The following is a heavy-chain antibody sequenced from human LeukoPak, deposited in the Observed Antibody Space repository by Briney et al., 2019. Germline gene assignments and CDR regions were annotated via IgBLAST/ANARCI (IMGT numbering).Heavy chain of an antibody. CDR1: GFTFSSYE. CDR3: ARAYGYSYGVDY. CDR2: ISSSGSTI. D-gene: IGHD5-18*01. V-gene: IGHV3-48*03. J-gene: IGHJ4*02. Sequence: GGSRRLSCAASGFTFSSYEMNLVRQAPGKGLEWVSYISSSGSTIYYADSVKGRFTISRDNAKDSLYLQMNSLRAEDTAVYYCARAYGYSYGVDYWGQGTLVTVSS.